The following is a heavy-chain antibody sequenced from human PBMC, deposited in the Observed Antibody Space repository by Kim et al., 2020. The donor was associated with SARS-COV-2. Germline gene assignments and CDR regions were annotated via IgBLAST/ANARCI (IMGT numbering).Heavy chain of an antibody. CDR2: INHSGST. CDR3: ARNPGYSSSWYSRGGFDY. J-gene: IGHJ4*02. CDR1: GGSFSGYY. V-gene: IGHV4-34*01. D-gene: IGHD6-13*01. Sequence: SETLSLTCAVYGGSFSGYYWSWIRQPPGKGLEWIGEINHSGSTNYNPSLKSRVTISVDTSKNQFSLKLSSVTAADTAVYYCARNPGYSSSWYSRGGFDYWGQGTLVTVSS.